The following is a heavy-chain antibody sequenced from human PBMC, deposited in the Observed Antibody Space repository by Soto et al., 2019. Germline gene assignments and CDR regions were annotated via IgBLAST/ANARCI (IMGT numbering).Heavy chain of an antibody. D-gene: IGHD5-12*01. V-gene: IGHV4-39*01. Sequence: SETLSLTCTVSGGSISSSSYYWGWIRQPPGKGLEWIGGIYYSGSIYYNPSLKSRFTISVDTSKNQFSLKLSSVTAADTTVYYCARQGVVATIKEDYFDYWGQGTLVTVSS. CDR2: IYYSGSI. CDR3: ARQGVVATIKEDYFDY. J-gene: IGHJ4*02. CDR1: GGSISSSSYY.